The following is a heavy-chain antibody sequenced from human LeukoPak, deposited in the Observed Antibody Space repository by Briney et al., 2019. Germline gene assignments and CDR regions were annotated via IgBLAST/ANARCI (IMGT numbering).Heavy chain of an antibody. CDR1: GYTFTGYY. CDR2: INPSSGGT. Sequence: ASVKVSCKASGYTFTGYYIHWVRQAPGEGLEWMGWINPSSGGTSYAQEFQGRVTMTRDTSTSTAYMELSGLGSDDAALYFCARDLIVGGAYDYWGQGTLVTVSS. V-gene: IGHV1-2*02. J-gene: IGHJ4*02. CDR3: ARDLIVGGAYDY. D-gene: IGHD1-26*01.